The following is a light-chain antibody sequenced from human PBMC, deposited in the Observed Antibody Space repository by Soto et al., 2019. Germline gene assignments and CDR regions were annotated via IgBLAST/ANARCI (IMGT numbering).Light chain of an antibody. CDR3: QQYGSSGT. Sequence: EIVLTQSPATLSLSPGERATLSCRASQSVSNTYLAWYQQKPGQAPRLLIYDASNRATGIPARFSGSGSGTDFTLTISRLEPEDFAVYYCQQYGSSGTFGQGTKVDIK. CDR1: QSVSNTY. J-gene: IGKJ1*01. V-gene: IGKV3-20*01. CDR2: DAS.